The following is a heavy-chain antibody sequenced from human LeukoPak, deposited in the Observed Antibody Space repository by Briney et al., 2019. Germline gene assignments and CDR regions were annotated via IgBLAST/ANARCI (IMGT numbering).Heavy chain of an antibody. CDR2: IYYSGST. J-gene: IGHJ4*02. Sequence: SETLSLTCTVSGGSISSYYWSWIRQPPGKGLEWIGYIYYSGSTNYNPSLKSRVTISVDTSKNQFSLKLSSVAAADTAIYYCARAVSGRFDYWGQGTLVTVSS. D-gene: IGHD6-19*01. V-gene: IGHV4-59*08. CDR1: GGSISSYY. CDR3: ARAVSGRFDY.